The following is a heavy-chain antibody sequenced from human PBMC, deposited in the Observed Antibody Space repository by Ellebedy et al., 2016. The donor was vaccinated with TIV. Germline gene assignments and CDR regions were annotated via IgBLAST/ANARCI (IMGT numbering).Heavy chain of an antibody. D-gene: IGHD6-19*01. J-gene: IGHJ4*02. CDR1: GFTFSSYT. CDR3: TRDASGRYYFDN. CDR2: ISSTTSDT. Sequence: GGSLRLSCAASGFTFSSYTMNWVRQAPGKGLEWVSSISSTTSDTHYADSVKGRFTISRDNAKNSPFLQMNSLRAEDTAVYYCTRDASGRYYFDNWGQGTLVTVSS. V-gene: IGHV3-21*01.